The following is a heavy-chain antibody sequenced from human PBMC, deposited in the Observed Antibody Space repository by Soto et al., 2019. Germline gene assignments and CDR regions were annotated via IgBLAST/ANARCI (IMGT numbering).Heavy chain of an antibody. CDR3: VRAISGSFAL. V-gene: IGHV3-7*04. D-gene: IGHD3-9*01. Sequence: EVQLVESGGGLVQAGGSLRLSCEASGFSFITDWMNWARQAPGKGLEWLASIKEDGSEKQYVDSVKGRFTISRDNAKNSLYLQMNSLSEEDTAVYYCVRAISGSFALWGQGTLVIVSS. CDR1: GFSFITDW. J-gene: IGHJ4*02. CDR2: IKEDGSEK.